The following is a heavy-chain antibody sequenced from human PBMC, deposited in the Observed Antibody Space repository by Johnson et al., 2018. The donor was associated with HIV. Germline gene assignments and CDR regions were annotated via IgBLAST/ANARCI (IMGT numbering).Heavy chain of an antibody. CDR3: ARSKGSIWYGSAFDI. V-gene: IGHV3-66*02. CDR2: FYSGGST. Sequence: VQLVESGGGVVRPGGSLRLSCAASGFTFDDYGMSWVRQAPGKGLEWVSVFYSGGSTYYADSAKGRFTISRDNSKNTLYLQMNSLRGEDTAVYYCARSKGSIWYGSAFDIWGQGTMVTVSS. D-gene: IGHD6-13*01. CDR1: GFTFDDYG. J-gene: IGHJ3*02.